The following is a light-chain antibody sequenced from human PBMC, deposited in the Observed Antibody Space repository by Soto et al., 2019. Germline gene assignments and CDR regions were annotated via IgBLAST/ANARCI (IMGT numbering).Light chain of an antibody. CDR1: ISDVGGYNF. V-gene: IGLV2-14*03. Sequence: QSALTQPASVSGSPGQSITISCTGTISDVGGYNFVSWYQQYPGKAPKLMICDVSNRPSGVSNRFSGSKSGNTASLTISGLQAEDAANYYCSSFTGSNYVFATGTKVPV. J-gene: IGLJ1*01. CDR3: SSFTGSNYV. CDR2: DVS.